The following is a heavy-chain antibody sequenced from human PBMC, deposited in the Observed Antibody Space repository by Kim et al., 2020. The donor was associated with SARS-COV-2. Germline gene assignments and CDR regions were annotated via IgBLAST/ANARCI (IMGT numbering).Heavy chain of an antibody. V-gene: IGHV4-39*01. CDR1: GGSISSSSYY. J-gene: IGHJ6*02. D-gene: IGHD3-22*01. CDR2: IYYSGST. CDR3: ASGAYDSSGYQKHYYDYGMDV. Sequence: SETLSLTCTVSGGSISSSSYYWGWIRQPPGKGLEWIGSIYYSGSTYYNPSLKSRVTISVDTSKNQFSLKLSSVTAADTAVYYCASGAYDSSGYQKHYYDYGMDVWGQGTTVTVSS.